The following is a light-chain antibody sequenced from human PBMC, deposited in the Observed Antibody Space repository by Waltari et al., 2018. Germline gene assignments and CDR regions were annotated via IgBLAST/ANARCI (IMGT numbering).Light chain of an antibody. J-gene: IGLJ1*01. CDR1: NSNIGSHP. CDR3: ASWDDRLNGYV. Sequence: QSVLTQPPSASATPGQRVTISCSGRNSNIGSHPVPWYQQLPGTAPKFPIYNNKQRPSGVPARFSGSKSGTSAFLAISGLQSEDEADYYCASWDDRLNGYVLGTGTKVTAL. CDR2: NNK. V-gene: IGLV1-44*01.